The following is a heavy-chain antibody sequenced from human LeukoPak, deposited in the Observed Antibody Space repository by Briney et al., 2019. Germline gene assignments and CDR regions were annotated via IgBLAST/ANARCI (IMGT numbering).Heavy chain of an antibody. CDR1: FXXXX. CDR3: ARSRIVGGTHFDY. V-gene: IGHV1-2*06. CDR2: INPNTGGT. Sequence: FXXXXMRXVRQAPGQGLEWMGRINPNTGGTNYAQKFKGRVTMTRDTSISTGYMELSRVRSDDTAVYYCARSRIVGGTHFDYWGQGTLVTVSS. J-gene: IGHJ4*02. D-gene: IGHD1-26*01.